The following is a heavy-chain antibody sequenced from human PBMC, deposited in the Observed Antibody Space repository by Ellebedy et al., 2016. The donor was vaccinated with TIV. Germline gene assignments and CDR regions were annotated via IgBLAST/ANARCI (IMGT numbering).Heavy chain of an antibody. V-gene: IGHV3-30*02. J-gene: IGHJ6*02. Sequence: PGGSLRLSCAASGFTFSRYGMNWIRQAPGKGLEWVAFIRFDGSIEYYADSVKCRFTIARGTYKNPLFRQMNSLRGEDTAVYYCTKNREKLHPYGKDAWGQGTTVTVSS. CDR2: IRFDGSIE. D-gene: IGHD2-15*01. CDR3: TKNREKLHPYGKDA. CDR1: GFTFSRYG.